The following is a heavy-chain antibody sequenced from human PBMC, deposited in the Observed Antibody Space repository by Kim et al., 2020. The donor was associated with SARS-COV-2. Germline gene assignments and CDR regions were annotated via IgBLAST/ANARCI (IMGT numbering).Heavy chain of an antibody. V-gene: IGHV4-59*01. D-gene: IGHD1-1*01. CDR1: GGSISSYY. J-gene: IGHJ4*02. Sequence: SETLSLTCTVSGGSISSYYWSWIRQPPGKGLEWIGYIYYSGSTNYNPSLKSRVTISVDTSKNQFSLKLSSVTAADTAVYYCARDGPWKNYFDYWGQGTLVTVSS. CDR2: IYYSGST. CDR3: ARDGPWKNYFDY.